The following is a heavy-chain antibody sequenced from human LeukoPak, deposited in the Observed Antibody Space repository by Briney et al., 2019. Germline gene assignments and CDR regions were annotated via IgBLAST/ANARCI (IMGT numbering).Heavy chain of an antibody. D-gene: IGHD3-10*01. CDR1: GGTFSSYA. V-gene: IGHV1-24*01. J-gene: IGHJ4*02. CDR3: ATDPRAGDY. CDR2: FDPEDGET. Sequence: GASVKVSCKASGGTFSSYAISWVRQAPGQGLEWMGGFDPEDGETIYAQKFQGRVTMTEDTSTDTAYMELSSLRSEDTAVYYCATDPRAGDYWGQGTLVTVSS.